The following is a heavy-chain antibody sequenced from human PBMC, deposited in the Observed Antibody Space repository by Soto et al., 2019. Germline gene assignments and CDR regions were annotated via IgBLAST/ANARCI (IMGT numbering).Heavy chain of an antibody. CDR2: LYSSGST. V-gene: IGHV3-66*01. D-gene: IGHD6-19*01. CDR3: AREASGSGWWSQGAFES. Sequence: EVHLVESGGGLVQPGGSLRLSCAASGFTVSNNYMSWVRQAPGKRLEWVSSLYSSGSTYYADSVKGRFTVSRDISENTLYLQMNGLRVEDTAVYYCAREASGSGWWSQGAFESWGQGTLVTVSS. CDR1: GFTVSNNY. J-gene: IGHJ4*02.